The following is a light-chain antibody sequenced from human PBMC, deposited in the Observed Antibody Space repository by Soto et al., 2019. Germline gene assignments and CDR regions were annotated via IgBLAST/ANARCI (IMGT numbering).Light chain of an antibody. CDR1: SSDVGGYIF. CDR3: VSFAGGTYV. Sequence: QSGLTQPPSASGSPGQSVTISCTGTSSDVGGYIFVSWYQQHPGKVPKLIIYDVNKRPSGVPDRFSGSKYGNTASLTVSGLQAEDEGDYYCVSFAGGTYVFGTGTKVTVL. CDR2: DVN. J-gene: IGLJ1*01. V-gene: IGLV2-8*01.